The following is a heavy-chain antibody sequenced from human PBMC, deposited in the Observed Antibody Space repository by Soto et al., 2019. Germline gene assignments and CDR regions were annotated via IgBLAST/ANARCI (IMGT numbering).Heavy chain of an antibody. J-gene: IGHJ5*02. D-gene: IGHD2-2*01. V-gene: IGHV1-69*10. CDR3: ARGPAQFDP. CDR2: INPMLGVA. Sequence: SVKVSCKASGGTFSSLVISWLRQAPGQGPEWMGGINPMLGVANFAQKFQDRVTITADESTTTAYMELSSLRSEDTAVYYCARGPAQFDPWGQGTLVTVSS. CDR1: GGTFSSLV.